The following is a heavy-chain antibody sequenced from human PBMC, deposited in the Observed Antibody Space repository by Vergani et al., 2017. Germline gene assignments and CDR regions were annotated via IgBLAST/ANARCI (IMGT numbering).Heavy chain of an antibody. Sequence: EVQLLQSEGAVVQPGGSLRLSCVASGFTFSSHAMSWVRQAHGQGLEWVSSIKNTGDSTHYADSVKGRFTISRDNTKNTLYLQMNSLRVGDTAVYYCAKDQPTVTAYYYGMDVWGQGTTVTVSS. CDR2: IKNTGDST. CDR1: GFTFSSHA. CDR3: AKDQPTVTAYYYGMDV. D-gene: IGHD2-21*02. J-gene: IGHJ6*02. V-gene: IGHV3-23*01.